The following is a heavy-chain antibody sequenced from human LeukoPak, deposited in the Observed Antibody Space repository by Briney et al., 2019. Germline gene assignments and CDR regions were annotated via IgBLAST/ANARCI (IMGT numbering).Heavy chain of an antibody. CDR1: GGSISRYY. D-gene: IGHD1-14*01. CDR3: ARSPTIPPPDYYFDY. CDR2: IYYSGST. Sequence: WESLSLTCTVSGGSISRYYRSWIRQPPGKGLEWIVYIYYSGSTNYNPSPKRRVTTSANTSQNHFSPKLSTLTAADTAVDYCARSPTIPPPDYYFDYWGQGTLVTVSS. V-gene: IGHV4-59*01. J-gene: IGHJ4*02.